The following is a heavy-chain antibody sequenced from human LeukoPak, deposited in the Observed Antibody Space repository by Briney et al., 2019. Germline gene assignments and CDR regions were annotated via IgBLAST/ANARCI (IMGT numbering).Heavy chain of an antibody. CDR3: ARSGGIFGVVIMLFDY. D-gene: IGHD3-3*01. Sequence: ASVKVSCKVSGYTLTELSVHWVRQAPGKGLEWMGGFDPEDGETIYAQKFQGRVTMTEDTSTDTAYMELSSLRSEDTAVYYCARSGGIFGVVIMLFDYWGQGTLVTVSS. V-gene: IGHV1-24*01. J-gene: IGHJ4*02. CDR2: FDPEDGET. CDR1: GYTLTELS.